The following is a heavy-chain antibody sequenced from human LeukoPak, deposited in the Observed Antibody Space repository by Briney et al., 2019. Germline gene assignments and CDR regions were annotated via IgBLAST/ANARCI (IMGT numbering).Heavy chain of an antibody. J-gene: IGHJ4*02. CDR3: ARVHSSGQD. Sequence: GASVKVSCKASGYTFSGYDIHWVRQATGQGLEWTGWMNPNSGNTAYAQNFRGRVTVTRDTSITTAYMELNSLRSEDTAVYYCARVHSSGQDWGQGTLVTVSS. V-gene: IGHV1-8*01. CDR2: MNPNSGNT. D-gene: IGHD3-22*01. CDR1: GYTFSGYD.